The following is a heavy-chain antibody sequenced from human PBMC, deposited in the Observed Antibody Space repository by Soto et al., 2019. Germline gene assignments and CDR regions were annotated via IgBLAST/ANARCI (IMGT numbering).Heavy chain of an antibody. V-gene: IGHV3-11*01. CDR1: GFTFSNYY. Sequence: XGSLRLSCAASGFTFSNYYMSWIRQAPGKGLEWVSYISSSGSTIYYADSVKGRFTISRDNAKNSLYLQMNSLRAEDTAVYYCASGVIGSSSGGMDVWGQGTTVTVSS. D-gene: IGHD6-13*01. CDR2: ISSSGSTI. J-gene: IGHJ6*02. CDR3: ASGVIGSSSGGMDV.